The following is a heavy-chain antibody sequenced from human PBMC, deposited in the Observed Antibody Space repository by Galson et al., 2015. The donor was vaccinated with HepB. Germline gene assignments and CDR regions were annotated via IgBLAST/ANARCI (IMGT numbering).Heavy chain of an antibody. J-gene: IGHJ6*02. V-gene: IGHV3-11*01. D-gene: IGHD3-3*01. CDR1: GFTFSDYY. CDR2: ISSSGRTI. Sequence: SLRLSCAASGFTFSDYYMSWIRQAPGKGLEWVSYISSSGRTIYCADSVKGRFTISRDNAKNSLYLQMNSLRAEDTAVYYCARDSTLEEYYYYGMDVWGQGTTVTVSS. CDR3: ARDSTLEEYYYYGMDV.